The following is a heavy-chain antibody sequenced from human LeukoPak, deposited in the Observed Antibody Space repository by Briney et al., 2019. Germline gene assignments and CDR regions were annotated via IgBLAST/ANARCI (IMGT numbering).Heavy chain of an antibody. CDR1: GGSFSGYY. V-gene: IGHV4-34*01. D-gene: IGHD1-1*01. CDR2: INHSGST. J-gene: IGHJ5*02. Sequence: PSETLSLTCAVYGGSFSGYYWSWIRQPPGKGLEWIGEINHSGSTNYNPSLKSRVTISVDTSKNQFSLKLSSVTAADTAVYYCARWGTTGTTRGRWSDPWGQGTLVTVSS. CDR3: ARWGTTGTTRGRWSDP.